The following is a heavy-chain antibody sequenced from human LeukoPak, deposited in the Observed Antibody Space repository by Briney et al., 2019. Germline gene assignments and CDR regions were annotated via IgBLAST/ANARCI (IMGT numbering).Heavy chain of an antibody. J-gene: IGHJ4*02. Sequence: PSETLSLTCTVSGGSISSYYWSWIRQPPGKGLEWIGEINHSGSTNYNPSLKSRVTISVDRSKNQFSLKLSSVTAADTAVYYCASLSSPDDYGDYGVDYWGQGTLVTVSS. CDR1: GGSISSYY. V-gene: IGHV4-34*01. CDR3: ASLSSPDDYGDYGVDY. D-gene: IGHD4-17*01. CDR2: INHSGST.